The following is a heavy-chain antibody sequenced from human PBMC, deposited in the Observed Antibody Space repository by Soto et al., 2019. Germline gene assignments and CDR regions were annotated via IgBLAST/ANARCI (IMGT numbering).Heavy chain of an antibody. CDR3: ARSLGLLWCGEPSYGMDV. CDR1: GGTFSSYA. CDR2: IIPIFGTA. V-gene: IGHV1-69*01. Sequence: QVQLVQSGAEVKKPGSSVKVSCKASGGTFSSYAISWVRQAPGQGLEWMGGIIPIFGTANYAQKFQGRVTITADESTSTAYMELSSLRSEDTAVYYCARSLGLLWCGEPSYGMDVWGQGTTVTVSS. D-gene: IGHD3-10*01. J-gene: IGHJ6*02.